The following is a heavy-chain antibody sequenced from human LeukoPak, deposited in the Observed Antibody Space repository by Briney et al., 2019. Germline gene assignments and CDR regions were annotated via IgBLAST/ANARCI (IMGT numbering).Heavy chain of an antibody. CDR3: VGGIGWLPDY. V-gene: IGHV3-7*01. Sequence: GGSLRLSCAASGLTFSAYWGNWVRQAPGKGLEWVANIEQDGSEKNYVDFVKGRFTISRDNGENSLYLQMNSQRVEDTGVYYCVGGIGWLPDYWGQGTLVTVSS. D-gene: IGHD6-19*01. CDR1: GLTFSAYW. J-gene: IGHJ4*02. CDR2: IEQDGSEK.